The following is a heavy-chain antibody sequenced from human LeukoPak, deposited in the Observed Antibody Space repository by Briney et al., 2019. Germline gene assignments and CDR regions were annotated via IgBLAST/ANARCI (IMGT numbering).Heavy chain of an antibody. J-gene: IGHJ5*02. Sequence: PGRSLRLSCAASGFTFSSYAMHWVRQAPGKGLEWVAVISYDGSNKYYAYSVKGRFTISRDNSKNTLYLQMNSLRAEDTAVYYCARRGLSGSGSYHWFDPWGQGTLVTVSS. CDR3: ARRGLSGSGSYHWFDP. D-gene: IGHD3-10*01. V-gene: IGHV3-30-3*01. CDR1: GFTFSSYA. CDR2: ISYDGSNK.